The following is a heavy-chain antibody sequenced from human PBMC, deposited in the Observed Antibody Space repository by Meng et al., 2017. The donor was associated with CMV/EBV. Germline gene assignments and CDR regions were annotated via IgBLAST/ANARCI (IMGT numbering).Heavy chain of an antibody. CDR3: AKVTLGYCSSTSCYPWFDP. CDR1: GFTFSSYA. Sequence: GESLKISCAASGFTFSSYAMSWVRQAPGKGLEWVSAISGSGGSTYYADSVKGRFTISRDNSKNTLYLQMNSLRAEDTAVYYCAKVTLGYCSSTSCYPWFDPWGQGTLVTSPQ. D-gene: IGHD2-2*01. CDR2: ISGSGGST. J-gene: IGHJ5*02. V-gene: IGHV3-23*01.